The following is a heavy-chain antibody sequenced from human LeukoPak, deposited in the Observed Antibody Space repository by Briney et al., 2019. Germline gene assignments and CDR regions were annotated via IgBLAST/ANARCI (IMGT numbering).Heavy chain of an antibody. Sequence: SETLSLTCAVYGGSFSGYYWSWIRQPPGKGLEWIGEINHSGSTNYNPSLKSRVTISVDTSKNQFSLKLSSVTAADTAVYYCARGYRSGGSCYQVDYWGQGTLVTVSS. CDR1: GGSFSGYY. CDR2: INHSGST. J-gene: IGHJ4*02. V-gene: IGHV4-34*01. CDR3: ARGYRSGGSCYQVDY. D-gene: IGHD2-15*01.